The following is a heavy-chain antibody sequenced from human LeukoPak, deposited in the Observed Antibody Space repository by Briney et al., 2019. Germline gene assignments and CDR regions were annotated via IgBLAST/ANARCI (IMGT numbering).Heavy chain of an antibody. CDR3: ARKSVAATPRDIVYQYSYMDV. CDR2: INTNTGNP. D-gene: IGHD2-15*01. V-gene: IGHV7-4-1*02. Sequence: ASVKVSCKASGYTFISYAMNWVRQAPGQGLEWMGWINTNTGNPTYAQGFTGRFVFSLDTSVSTAYLQISSLKAEDTAVYYCARKSVAATPRDIVYQYSYMDVWGKGTTVTVSS. J-gene: IGHJ6*03. CDR1: GYTFISYA.